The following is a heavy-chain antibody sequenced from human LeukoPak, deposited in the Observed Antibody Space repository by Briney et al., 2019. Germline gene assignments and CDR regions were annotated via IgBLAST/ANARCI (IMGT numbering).Heavy chain of an antibody. D-gene: IGHD5-24*01. CDR1: GGSFSGYY. V-gene: IGHV4-34*01. CDR2: INHSGST. J-gene: IGHJ4*02. CDR3: AREMATTSDY. Sequence: SETLSLTCAVYGGSFSGYYWSWINQPPGKGLEWIGEINHSGSTNYNPSLKSRVTISVDTSKNQFSLKLSSVTAADTAVYYCAREMATTSDYWGQGTLVTVSS.